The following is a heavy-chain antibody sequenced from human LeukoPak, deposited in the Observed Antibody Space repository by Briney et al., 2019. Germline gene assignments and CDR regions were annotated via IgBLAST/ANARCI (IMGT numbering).Heavy chain of an antibody. V-gene: IGHV4-38-2*02. CDR3: ARVLHAPKFIDS. Sequence: PSETLSLTCTVSGSSITSTYYWAWFRQPPGKGLEGIATVFQLQTVRTFYNPSLESRVTMSLDTSQNQFSLNLTSVTAADTALYFCARVLHAPKFIDSWGQGTLVTVSS. CDR1: GSSITSTYY. CDR2: VFQLQTVRT. J-gene: IGHJ4*02. D-gene: IGHD2-8*01.